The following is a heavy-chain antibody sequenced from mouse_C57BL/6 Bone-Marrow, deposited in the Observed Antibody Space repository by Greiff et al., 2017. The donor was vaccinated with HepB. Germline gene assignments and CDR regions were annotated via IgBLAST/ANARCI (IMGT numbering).Heavy chain of an antibody. Sequence: QVHVKQSGAELVKPGASVKLSCKASGYTFTSYWMHWVKQRPGRGLEWIGRIDPNSGGTKYNEKCKSKATLTVDKPSSTAYMQLSSLTSEDSAVYYCARGGDYGSSCGFAYWGQGTLVTVSA. CDR2: IDPNSGGT. J-gene: IGHJ3*01. CDR3: ARGGDYGSSCGFAY. D-gene: IGHD1-1*01. V-gene: IGHV1-72*01. CDR1: GYTFTSYW.